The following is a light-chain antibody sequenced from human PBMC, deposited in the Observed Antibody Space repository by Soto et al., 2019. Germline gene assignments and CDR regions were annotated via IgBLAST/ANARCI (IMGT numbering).Light chain of an antibody. CDR3: QHRSSNWQYT. J-gene: IGKJ2*01. Sequence: EIVLTQSPATLSLSPGERATLSCRTSQSVSTYFAWYQQKPGQAPRLLIYDTSNRATGIPARFSGSGSGTDFTLTISALEPEDFAVYYCQHRSSNWQYTFGLGTRLEIK. CDR2: DTS. V-gene: IGKV3-11*01. CDR1: QSVSTY.